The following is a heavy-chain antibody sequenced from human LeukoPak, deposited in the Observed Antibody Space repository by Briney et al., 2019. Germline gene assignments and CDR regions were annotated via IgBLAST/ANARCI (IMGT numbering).Heavy chain of an antibody. D-gene: IGHD1/OR15-1a*01. V-gene: IGHV4-4*02. CDR2: IYHGGTT. CDR1: GASISSRNW. Sequence: SETLSLTCAVSGASISSRNWWSWVRQSPGEGLEWIGQIYHGGTTIYSPSLKSRVTMSVDESGNQISLKLTSVTAANTAVYYCAKAPVVSPNNPYYFDSWGKGNLVTVSS. J-gene: IGHJ4*02. CDR3: AKAPVVSPNNPYYFDS.